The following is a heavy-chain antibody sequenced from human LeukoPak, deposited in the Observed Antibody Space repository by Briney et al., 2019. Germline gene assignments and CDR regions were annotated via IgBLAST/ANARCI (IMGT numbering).Heavy chain of an antibody. V-gene: IGHV3-74*01. CDR3: ARDDYGGRGEFDY. CDR1: GFTFSSYW. J-gene: IGHJ4*02. Sequence: GGSLRLSCAASGFTFSSYWMHWVRQAPGKGLVWVSRIDSDGSTTSYADSVKGRFTISRDNAKNTLYLQMNSLRAEDTAVYYCARDDYGGRGEFDYWGQGTLVTVSS. CDR2: IDSDGSTT. D-gene: IGHD4-23*01.